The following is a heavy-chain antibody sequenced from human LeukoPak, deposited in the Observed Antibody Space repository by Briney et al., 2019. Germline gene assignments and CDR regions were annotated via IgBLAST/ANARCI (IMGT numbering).Heavy chain of an antibody. Sequence: SETLSLTCAVYGGSFSDYYWSWIRQPPGKGLEWIGEINHSGSTNYNPSLKSRVTISVDTSKNQFSLKLSSVTAADTAVYYCARGREGYSYEFDYWGQGTLVTVSS. J-gene: IGHJ4*02. CDR3: ARGREGYSYEFDY. CDR1: GGSFSDYY. CDR2: INHSGST. V-gene: IGHV4-34*01. D-gene: IGHD5-12*01.